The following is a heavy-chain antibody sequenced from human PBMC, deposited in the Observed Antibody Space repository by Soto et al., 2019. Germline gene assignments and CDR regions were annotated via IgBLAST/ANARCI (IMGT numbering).Heavy chain of an antibody. Sequence: SETLSLTCAVYGGSFSGYYWSWIRQPPGKGLEWIGEINHSGSTNYNPSLKSRVTISVDTSKNQFSLKLSSVTAADTAVYYCARGAPELLWFGDNWFDPWGQGTLVTVSS. CDR1: GGSFSGYY. V-gene: IGHV4-34*01. J-gene: IGHJ5*02. CDR3: ARGAPELLWFGDNWFDP. CDR2: INHSGST. D-gene: IGHD3-10*01.